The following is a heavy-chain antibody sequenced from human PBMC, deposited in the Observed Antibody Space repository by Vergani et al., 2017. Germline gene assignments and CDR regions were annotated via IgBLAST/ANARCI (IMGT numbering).Heavy chain of an antibody. D-gene: IGHD5-12*01. V-gene: IGHV4-39*07. Sequence: QVQLQESGPGLVKPSGTLSLTCAVSGGSISSSSYYWGWIRQPPGKWLEWIGSIYYSGSTYYNPSLKSRVTISVDTSKNQFSLKLSSVTAADTAVYYCARDWGGYKWLRFTWIKDWGQGTLVTVSS. CDR1: GGSISSSSYY. CDR3: ARDWGGYKWLRFTWIKD. J-gene: IGHJ4*02. CDR2: IYYSGST.